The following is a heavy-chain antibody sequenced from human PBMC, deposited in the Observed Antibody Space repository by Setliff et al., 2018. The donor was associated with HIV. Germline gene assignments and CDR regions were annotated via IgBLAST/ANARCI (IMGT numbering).Heavy chain of an antibody. J-gene: IGHJ4*02. CDR2: TCNGGAFRGGAF. V-gene: IGHV4-4*02. Sequence: SETLSLTCAVSGDSVSRRCWSWVRQSQEKGLEWIGETCNGGAFRGGAFNYNPFLRSRATISMGKPRSYFSLRLTSVTAADTAIYFCVRNSGWALGSWGQGILVTVSS. CDR1: GDSVSRRC. CDR3: VRNSGWALGS. D-gene: IGHD3-16*01.